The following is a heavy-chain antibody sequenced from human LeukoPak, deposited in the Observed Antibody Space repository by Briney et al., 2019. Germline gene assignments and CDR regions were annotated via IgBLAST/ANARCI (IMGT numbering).Heavy chain of an antibody. Sequence: PSETLSLTCAVYGGSFSGYFNNWIRQTPGQGLEWIGEINHSGDTNYNPSLKSRVTMSVDSSKKQLSLSLSSLTAADTAVYYCARHLRLLESPFPPRAFDIWGQGTTVTVSS. D-gene: IGHD3-3*01. J-gene: IGHJ3*02. CDR1: GGSFSGYF. V-gene: IGHV4-34*01. CDR2: INHSGDT. CDR3: ARHLRLLESPFPPRAFDI.